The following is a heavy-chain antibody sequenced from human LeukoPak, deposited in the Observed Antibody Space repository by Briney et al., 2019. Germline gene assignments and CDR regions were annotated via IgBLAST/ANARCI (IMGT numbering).Heavy chain of an antibody. CDR3: ARDSGDGYNLDYFDY. J-gene: IGHJ4*02. Sequence: GGSLRLSCAASGFTVSSNYISWVRQAPGKGLEWVSVIYSGGSTYYADSVKGRFTISRDNSKNTLYLQMNSLRAEDTAVYYCARDSGDGYNLDYFDYWGQGTLVTVSS. D-gene: IGHD5-24*01. CDR2: IYSGGST. V-gene: IGHV3-66*02. CDR1: GFTVSSNY.